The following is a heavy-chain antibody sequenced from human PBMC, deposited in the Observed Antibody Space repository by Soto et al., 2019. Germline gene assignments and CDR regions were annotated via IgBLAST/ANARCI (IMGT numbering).Heavy chain of an antibody. J-gene: IGHJ4*02. CDR2: IYYSGST. D-gene: IGHD6-19*01. CDR3: ARGGLSSSGLSFV. CDR1: GGSISSYY. Sequence: PSETLSLTCTVSGGSISSYYWSWIRQPPGKGLEWIGYIYYSGSTNYNPSLKSRVTISVDTSKNQFSLKLSSVTAADTAVYYCARGGLSSSGLSFVWGQGTLVTVSS. V-gene: IGHV4-59*01.